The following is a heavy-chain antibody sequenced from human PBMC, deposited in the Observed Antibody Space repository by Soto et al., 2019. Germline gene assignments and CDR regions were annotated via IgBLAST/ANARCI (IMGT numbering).Heavy chain of an antibody. CDR3: ARLRSRFLKWLSDYYMDV. CDR2: IYYSGST. D-gene: IGHD3-3*01. V-gene: IGHV4-39*01. Sequence: SETLSLTCTVSGGSISSSSYYWGWIRQPPGKGLEWIGSIYYSGSTYYNPSLKSRVTISVDTSKNKFSLKLSSVTDADTAVYYCARLRSRFLKWLSDYYMDVWGQGTTVPVSS. J-gene: IGHJ6*03. CDR1: GGSISSSSYY.